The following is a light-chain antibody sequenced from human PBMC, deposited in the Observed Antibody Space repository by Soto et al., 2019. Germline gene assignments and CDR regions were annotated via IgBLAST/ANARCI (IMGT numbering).Light chain of an antibody. CDR2: ANN. CDR1: GSNIGAGYD. CDR3: QSYNDTLGGFV. V-gene: IGLV1-40*01. Sequence: QSALTQPPSVSGAPGQRVTISCTGTGSNIGAGYDVHWYQQLPGTAPKLLIYANNNRPSGVPDRFSGSKSGTSGSLTITALQAEYEADYYCQSYNDTLGGFVFGTGTKVTVL. J-gene: IGLJ1*01.